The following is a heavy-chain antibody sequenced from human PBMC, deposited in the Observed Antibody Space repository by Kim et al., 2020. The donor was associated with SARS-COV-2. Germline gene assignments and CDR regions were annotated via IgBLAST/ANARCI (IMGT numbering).Heavy chain of an antibody. D-gene: IGHD6-13*01. CDR1: GGSISSSNW. J-gene: IGHJ3*02. CDR3: ARVRIAAAEDGGAFDI. CDR2: IYHSGST. V-gene: IGHV4-4*02. Sequence: SETLSLTCAVSGGSISSSNWWSWVRQPPGKGLEWIGEIYHSGSTNYNPSLKSRVTISVDKSKNQFSLKLSSVTAADTAVYYCARVRIAAAEDGGAFDIWGQGTMVTVSS.